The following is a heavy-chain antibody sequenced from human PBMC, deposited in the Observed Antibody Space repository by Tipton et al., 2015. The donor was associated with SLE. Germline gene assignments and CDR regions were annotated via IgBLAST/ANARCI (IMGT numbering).Heavy chain of an antibody. J-gene: IGHJ4*02. CDR1: GFYISSGF. Sequence: LSLTCTVSGFYISSGFNWGWIRQPPGKGLEWVANIKEDGSEKHYVDSVKDRLTISRDNAQNLLYLQMNSLRAEDTAVYYCARGKFYFDYWGQGTLVTVS. CDR2: IKEDGSEK. V-gene: IGHV3-7*01. CDR3: ARGKFYFDY.